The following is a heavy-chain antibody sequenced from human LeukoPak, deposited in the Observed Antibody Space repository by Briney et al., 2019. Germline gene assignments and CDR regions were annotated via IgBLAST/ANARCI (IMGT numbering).Heavy chain of an antibody. CDR1: GFTFSSYW. CDR3: ARDRAAMIVVYHAFDI. D-gene: IGHD3-22*01. CDR2: INTDGNIT. J-gene: IGHJ3*02. Sequence: PGGSLRLSCAASGFTFSSYWMHWVRQAPGKGLVWVSRINTDGNITTYADSVKGRFTISRDNAKNTLFLQMNSLRAEDTAVYYCARDRAAMIVVYHAFDIWGQGTTVTVSS. V-gene: IGHV3-74*01.